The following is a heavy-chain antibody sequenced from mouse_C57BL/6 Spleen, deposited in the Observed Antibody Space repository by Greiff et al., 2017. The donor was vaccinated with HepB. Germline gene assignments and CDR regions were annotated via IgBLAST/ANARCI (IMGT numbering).Heavy chain of an antibody. CDR1: GFTFSSYA. J-gene: IGHJ2*01. Sequence: EVKLMESGEGLVKPGGSLKLSCAASGFTFSSYAMSWVRQTPEKRLEWVAYISSGGDYIYYADTVKGRFTISRDNARNTLYLQMSSLKSEDTAMYYCTRDRFGYYGSSAYYFDYWGQGTTLTVSS. CDR2: ISSGGDYI. D-gene: IGHD1-1*01. CDR3: TRDRFGYYGSSAYYFDY. V-gene: IGHV5-9-1*02.